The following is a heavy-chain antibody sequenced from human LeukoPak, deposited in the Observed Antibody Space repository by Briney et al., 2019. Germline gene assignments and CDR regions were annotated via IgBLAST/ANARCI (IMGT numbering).Heavy chain of an antibody. V-gene: IGHV1-69*04. CDR1: GGTFSSYA. D-gene: IGHD1-26*01. J-gene: IGHJ4*02. CDR3: AREQYSGSYYLDY. CDR2: IIPILGIA. Sequence: SVKVSCKASGGTFSSYAISWVRQAPGQGLEWMGRIIPILGIANYAQKFQGRVTITADTSTSTAYMELRSLRSDDTAVYYCAREQYSGSYYLDYWGQGTLVTVSS.